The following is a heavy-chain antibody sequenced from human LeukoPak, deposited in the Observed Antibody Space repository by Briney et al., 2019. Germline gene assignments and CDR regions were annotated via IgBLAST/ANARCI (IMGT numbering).Heavy chain of an antibody. D-gene: IGHD2/OR15-2a*01. CDR1: GFTFSNSA. J-gene: IGHJ6*03. CDR2: ISGSGGST. V-gene: IGHV3-23*01. Sequence: GGSLRLSCAASGFTFSNSAMTWVRQAPGKGLEWVSAISGSGGSTYYAHSVKGRFTISRDNAKNSLYLQMNSLRPEDTALYYCAKGGIHRGYYFYYMDVWGKGTTVTISS. CDR3: AKGGIHRGYYFYYMDV.